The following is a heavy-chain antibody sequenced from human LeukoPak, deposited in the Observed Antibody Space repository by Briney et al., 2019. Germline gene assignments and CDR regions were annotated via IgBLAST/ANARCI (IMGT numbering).Heavy chain of an antibody. CDR2: ISSSSSYI. D-gene: IGHD3-22*01. J-gene: IGHJ4*02. V-gene: IGHV3-21*01. CDR1: GFTFSSYS. CDR3: ARDYYDSSGYYSRDYFDY. Sequence: PGGSLRLSCAASGFTFSSYSMNWVRQAPGKGLEWVSSISSSSSYIYYADSVKGRFTISRDNAKNSLYLQMNSLRAEDTAVYYCARDYYDSSGYYSRDYFDYWGQGTLVTVSS.